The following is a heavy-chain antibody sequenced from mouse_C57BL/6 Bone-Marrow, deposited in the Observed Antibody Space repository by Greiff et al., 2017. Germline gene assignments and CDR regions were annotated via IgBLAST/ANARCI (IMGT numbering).Heavy chain of an antibody. CDR2: ISTYYGDA. D-gene: IGHD2-4*01. J-gene: IGHJ4*01. CDR3: ARGALRQGLLAMDY. V-gene: IGHV1-67*01. Sequence: VKLMESGPELVRPGVSVKISCKGSGYTFTDYAMHWVKQSHATSLEWIGVISTYYGDASYNQKFKDKATMTVDKSSSTADMELARRTTEDSAVYYCARGALRQGLLAMDYWGQGTSVTVSS. CDR1: GYTFTDYA.